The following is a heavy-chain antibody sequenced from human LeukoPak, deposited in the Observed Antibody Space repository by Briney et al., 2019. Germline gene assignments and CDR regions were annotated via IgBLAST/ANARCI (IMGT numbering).Heavy chain of an antibody. J-gene: IGHJ4*02. Sequence: SETLSLTCTVSGGSITNSDYFWGWIRQPPGKGLEWIGNVDYSGRTHHNPSLMSRVTIYADNSKNQFSLKLRSVTAADTAVYYCARLDASSAHFSGSFPDYWGQGTLVTVSS. CDR2: VDYSGRT. D-gene: IGHD3-10*01. V-gene: IGHV4-39*01. CDR1: GGSITNSDYF. CDR3: ARLDASSAHFSGSFPDY.